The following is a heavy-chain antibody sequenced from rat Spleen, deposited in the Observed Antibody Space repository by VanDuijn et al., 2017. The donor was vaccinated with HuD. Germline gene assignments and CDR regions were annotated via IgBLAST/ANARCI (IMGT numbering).Heavy chain of an antibody. CDR1: GFTFSDYD. CDR3: TRSYGGPYY. CDR2: ISTGGGNT. Sequence: EVQLVESGGGLVQPGNSLKLSCAASGFTFSDYDMAWVRQAPTKGLEWVASISTGGGNTYYRDSVKGRFTISRDDAKSTLYLQMDSLRSEDTATYYCTRSYGGPYYWGQGVMVTVSS. J-gene: IGHJ2*01. V-gene: IGHV5S23*01. D-gene: IGHD1-11*01.